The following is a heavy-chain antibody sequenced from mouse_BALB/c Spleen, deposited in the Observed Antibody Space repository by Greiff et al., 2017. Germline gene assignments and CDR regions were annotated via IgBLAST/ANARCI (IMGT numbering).Heavy chain of an antibody. J-gene: IGHJ3*01. CDR3: TRSYYDSQAWFAY. D-gene: IGHD1-1*01. V-gene: IGHV1-5*01. CDR2: IYPGNSDT. Sequence: VQLQQSGTVLARPGASVKMSCKASGYTFTSYWMHWVKQRPGQGLEWIGAIYPGNSDTCYNQKFKGKAKLTAVTSTSTAYMELSSLTNEDSAVYDCTRSYYDSQAWFAYWGQGTLVTVSA. CDR1: GYTFTSYW.